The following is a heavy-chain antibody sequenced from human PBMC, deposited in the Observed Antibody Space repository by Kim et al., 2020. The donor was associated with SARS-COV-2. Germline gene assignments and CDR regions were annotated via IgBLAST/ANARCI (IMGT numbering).Heavy chain of an antibody. CDR1: GGSFSGYY. D-gene: IGHD6-13*01. CDR3: ARGRGEGSSWNNYYYYGM. Sequence: SETLSLTCAVYGGSFSGYYWSWIRQPPGKGLEWIGEINHSGSTNYNPSLKSRVTISVDTSKNQFSLKLSSVTAADTAVYYCARGRGEGSSWNNYYYYGM. J-gene: IGHJ6*01. V-gene: IGHV4-34*01. CDR2: INHSGST.